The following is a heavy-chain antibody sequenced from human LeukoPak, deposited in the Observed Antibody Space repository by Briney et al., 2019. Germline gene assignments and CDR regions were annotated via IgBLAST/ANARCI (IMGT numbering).Heavy chain of an antibody. D-gene: IGHD3-22*01. J-gene: IGHJ3*02. V-gene: IGHV3-21*01. CDR3: AREGDSSGYYSDAFDI. CDR2: ISSSSSYI. Sequence: GRSLRLSCAASGFTFSSYSMNWVRQAPGKGLEWVSSISSSSSYIYYADSVKGRFTISRDNAKNSLYLQMNSLRAEDTAVYYCAREGDSSGYYSDAFDIWGQGTMVTVSS. CDR1: GFTFSSYS.